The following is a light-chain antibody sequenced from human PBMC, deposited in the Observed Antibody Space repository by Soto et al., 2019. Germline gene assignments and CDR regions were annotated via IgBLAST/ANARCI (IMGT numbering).Light chain of an antibody. Sequence: QSALTQPASVSGSPGQSITISCTGTSSDVGGYNYVSWYQQHPGKAPILMIYDVSNRPSGVSNRFSGSTSGNTASLTTSGLQVEDEGDYYCSSYTSSSPLGEVVFGGGTKLTVL. J-gene: IGLJ2*01. CDR1: SSDVGGYNY. CDR2: DVS. V-gene: IGLV2-14*01. CDR3: SSYTSSSPLGEVV.